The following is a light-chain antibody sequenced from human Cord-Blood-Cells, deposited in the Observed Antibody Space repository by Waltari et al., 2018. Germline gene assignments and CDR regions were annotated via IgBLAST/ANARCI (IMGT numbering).Light chain of an antibody. CDR1: QGIRNY. Sequence: DIQLTQSPSSLSSSVGDRVTITCRASQGIRNYLALYQQKPGKGPKLLIYAASTLKSGVPSRFSGSGSGTDFTRTISSLHPEDVATYYCQKYNSAPWTFGQGTKVEIK. J-gene: IGKJ1*01. CDR2: AAS. V-gene: IGKV1-27*01. CDR3: QKYNSAPWT.